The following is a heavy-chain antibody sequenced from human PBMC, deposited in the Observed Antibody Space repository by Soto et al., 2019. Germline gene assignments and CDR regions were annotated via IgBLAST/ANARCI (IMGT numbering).Heavy chain of an antibody. CDR2: IYHSGST. D-gene: IGHD5-12*01. J-gene: IGHJ4*02. Sequence: QLQLQESGSGLVKPSQTLSLTCAVSGGSISSGGYSWSWIRQPPGKGLEWIGYIYHSGSTSYNPSLKSRVTISVDRSKNQFSLKLSSVTDADTDVYYCASGGYDSVFSIWGQGTLVTVSS. CDR3: ASGGYDSVFSI. V-gene: IGHV4-30-2*01. CDR1: GGSISSGGYS.